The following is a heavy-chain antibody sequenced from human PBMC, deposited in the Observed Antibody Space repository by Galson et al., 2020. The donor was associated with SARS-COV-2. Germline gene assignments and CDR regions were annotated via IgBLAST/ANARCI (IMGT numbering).Heavy chain of an antibody. D-gene: IGHD6-13*01. CDR3: ASSRIAAAAYNWFDP. CDR2: IYTADSDT. J-gene: IGHJ5*02. V-gene: IGHV5-51*01. Sequence: KIGESLKISCKGSGYSFTSYWTGWVSPMPGKGLEWMGIIYTADSDTRYSPSFQGQVTISADKSISTAYLQWSSLKASDTAMYYCASSRIAAAAYNWFDPWGQGTLVTVSS. CDR1: GYSFTSYW.